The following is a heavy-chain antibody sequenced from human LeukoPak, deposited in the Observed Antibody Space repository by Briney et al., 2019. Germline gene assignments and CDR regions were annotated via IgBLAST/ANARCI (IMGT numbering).Heavy chain of an antibody. Sequence: GGSVRLSCAASGFTFSSYAMSWVRQAPGKGLEWVSAISGSGGSTYYADSVKGRFTISRDNSKNTLYLQMNSLRAGDTAVYYCAKDMSSWYYFDYWGQGTLVTVSS. CDR1: GFTFSSYA. V-gene: IGHV3-23*01. CDR2: ISGSGGST. CDR3: AKDMSSWYYFDY. D-gene: IGHD6-13*01. J-gene: IGHJ4*02.